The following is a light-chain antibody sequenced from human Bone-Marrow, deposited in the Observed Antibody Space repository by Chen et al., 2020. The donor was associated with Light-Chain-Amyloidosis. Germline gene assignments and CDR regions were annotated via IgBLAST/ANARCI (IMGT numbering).Light chain of an antibody. CDR2: DVS. Sequence: QSALTXPASVSGPPGQSITISCTRNSSDVGSYNFVSWYQQHPGKAPKLMIYDVSNRPSGVSNXFSGSKSGNTASLTISGLQAEDEADYYSSSKTXSATLYVFGTGTKVTVL. CDR1: SSDVGSYNF. CDR3: SSKTXSATLYV. J-gene: IGLJ1*01. V-gene: IGLV2-14*03.